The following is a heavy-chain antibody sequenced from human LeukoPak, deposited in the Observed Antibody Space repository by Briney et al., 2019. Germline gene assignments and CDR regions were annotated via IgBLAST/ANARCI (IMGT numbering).Heavy chain of an antibody. CDR2: ISAYNGNT. V-gene: IGHV1-18*01. D-gene: IGHD4-17*01. J-gene: IGHJ5*02. CDR3: ARDRATVTTGWFDP. Sequence: ASVKVSCKASGYTFTSYGISWVRQAPGQGLEWMGWISAYNGNTNYAQKLQGRVTMTTDTSTSTAYMELRSLRSDDTAMYYCARDRATVTTGWFDPWGQGTLVTVSS. CDR1: GYTFTSYG.